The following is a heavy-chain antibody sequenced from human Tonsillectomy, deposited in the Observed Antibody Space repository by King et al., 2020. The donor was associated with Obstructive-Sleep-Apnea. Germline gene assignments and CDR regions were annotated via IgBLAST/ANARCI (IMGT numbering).Heavy chain of an antibody. J-gene: IGHJ4*02. CDR2: ISSRSSTI. V-gene: IGHV3-48*04. CDR1: GFTFSGYS. D-gene: IGHD6-19*01. Sequence: VQLVQSGGGLVQPGGSLRLSCAASGFTFSGYSMNWVRQAPGKGLEWVSYISSRSSTIYYADSVKARFTISRDNAKNSLYLQMNSLRAEDTAVYYCAYRLGLDYWGQGTLVTVSS. CDR3: AYRLGLDY.